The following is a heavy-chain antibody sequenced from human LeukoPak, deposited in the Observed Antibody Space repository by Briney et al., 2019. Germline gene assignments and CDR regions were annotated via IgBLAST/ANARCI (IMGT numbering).Heavy chain of an antibody. CDR1: GGSISSGGYY. Sequence: SETLSLTCTVSGGSISSGGYYWSWIRQHPGRGLEWIGYIYYSGSTSYNPSLKSRITISVDTSKNQFSLKLSSVTAADTAVYYCAREIRTSHSYFDYWGQGTLVTVSS. V-gene: IGHV4-31*03. D-gene: IGHD2-2*01. J-gene: IGHJ4*02. CDR3: AREIRTSHSYFDY. CDR2: IYYSGST.